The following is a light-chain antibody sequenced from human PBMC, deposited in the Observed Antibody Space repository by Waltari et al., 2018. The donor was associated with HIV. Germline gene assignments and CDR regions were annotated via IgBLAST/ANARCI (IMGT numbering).Light chain of an antibody. CDR1: NIGSKG. J-gene: IGLJ2*01. CDR2: DDS. Sequence: SYVLTQPPSVSVAPGQTARITCGGNNIGSKGWPWYQQKPSQAPVLVVYDDSDRPSGIPERFSGSSSWNTATLTISRVEAGDEADFYCQVWDSSTDLRVFGGGTKLTVL. CDR3: QVWDSSTDLRV. V-gene: IGLV3-21*02.